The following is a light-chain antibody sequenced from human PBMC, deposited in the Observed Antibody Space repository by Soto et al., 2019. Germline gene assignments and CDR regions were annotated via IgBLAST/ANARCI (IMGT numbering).Light chain of an antibody. J-gene: IGKJ1*01. V-gene: IGKV1-39*01. CDR2: RAS. CDR1: QTISDY. Sequence: DIQMTQSPSSLSASVGDRVTITCRASQTISDYLNWYQQRPGKAPKLLIYRASSLQSAVPARFSGSGYGTDFTLPISSLQPEDFATYYCQQSYRTPPTFGQGTKVEVK. CDR3: QQSYRTPPT.